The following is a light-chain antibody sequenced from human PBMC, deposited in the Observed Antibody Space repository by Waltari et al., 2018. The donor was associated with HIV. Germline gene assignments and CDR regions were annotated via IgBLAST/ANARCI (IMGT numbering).Light chain of an antibody. CDR3: SSYTVPGTL. CDR1: SRDLCAYNY. J-gene: IGLJ1*01. Sequence: SALTQPASVSGSPGQSFTHFCTGTSRDLCAYNYVSWYQQYPGKAPNLMIYDVSNRPSGVSTRFSGSKSGNTASLTISGLQAEDEADYYCSSYTVPGTLFGTGTRVTVL. V-gene: IGLV2-14*01. CDR2: DVS.